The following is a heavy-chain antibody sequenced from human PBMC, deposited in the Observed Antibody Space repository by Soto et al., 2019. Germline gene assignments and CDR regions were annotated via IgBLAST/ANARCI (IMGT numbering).Heavy chain of an antibody. V-gene: IGHV3-7*01. Sequence: LRLSCAASGFTFSGFLMSWVRQAPGKGLELVANINEDGSAIYSVXXXXXXXTXXXXXXKNXXFLXXXXXRAEDTAMYYCARGPHWGQGSPVTVSS. CDR1: GFTFSGFL. CDR3: ARGPH. CDR2: INEDGSAI. J-gene: IGHJ4*02.